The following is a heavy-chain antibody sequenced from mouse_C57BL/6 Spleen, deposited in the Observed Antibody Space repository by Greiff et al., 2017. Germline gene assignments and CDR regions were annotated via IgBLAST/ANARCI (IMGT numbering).Heavy chain of an antibody. J-gene: IGHJ1*03. CDR2: IYPRDGST. V-gene: IGHV1-85*01. CDR1: GYTFTSSD. D-gene: IGHD1-1*01. Sequence: VQLQQSGPELVKPGASVKLSCKASGYTFTSSDINWVKQRPGQGLGWIGWIYPRDGSTKYNEKFKGKATLTVDTSSSTAYMELHSLTSEDSAVYFCARQDYYGSSPYWYFDVWGTGTTGTVSS. CDR3: ARQDYYGSSPYWYFDV.